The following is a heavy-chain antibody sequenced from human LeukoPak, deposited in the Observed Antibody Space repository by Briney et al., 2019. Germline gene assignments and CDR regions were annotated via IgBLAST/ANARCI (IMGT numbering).Heavy chain of an antibody. J-gene: IGHJ3*02. CDR3: AGIRGYSDYDDAFDI. V-gene: IGHV4-4*07. D-gene: IGHD5-12*01. Sequence: SETLSLTCTVSGGSISSYYWSWIRQPAGKGLEWIGRIYTSGSTNYNPSLKSRVTMSVYTSKNQFSLKLSSVTAADTAVYYCAGIRGYSDYDDAFDIWGQGTMVTVSS. CDR1: GGSISSYY. CDR2: IYTSGST.